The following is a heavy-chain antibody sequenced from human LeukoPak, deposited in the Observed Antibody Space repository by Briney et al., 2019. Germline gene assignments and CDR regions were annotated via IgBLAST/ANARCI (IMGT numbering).Heavy chain of an antibody. V-gene: IGHV3-30*03. Sequence: PGGSLRLSCAASGFTFDDYGMHWVRQAPGKGLEWVAVISYDGSNKYYADSVKGRFTISRDNSKNTLYLQMNSLRAEDTAVYYCARDGYNSGWPFDYWGQGTLVTVSS. CDR1: GFTFDDYG. J-gene: IGHJ4*02. D-gene: IGHD6-19*01. CDR3: ARDGYNSGWPFDY. CDR2: ISYDGSNK.